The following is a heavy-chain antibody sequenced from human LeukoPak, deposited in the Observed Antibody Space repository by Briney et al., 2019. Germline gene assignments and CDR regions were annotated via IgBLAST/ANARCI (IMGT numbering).Heavy chain of an antibody. Sequence: GGSLRLSCAASGFTFSSYAMSWVRQAPGKGLEWVSAISGSGGSTYYADSVEGRFTISSDNSKNTLYLQMNSLRAEDTAVYYCAKDLGSGWYLGYFQHWGQGTLVTVSS. J-gene: IGHJ1*01. CDR1: GFTFSSYA. CDR3: AKDLGSGWYLGYFQH. D-gene: IGHD6-19*01. V-gene: IGHV3-23*01. CDR2: ISGSGGST.